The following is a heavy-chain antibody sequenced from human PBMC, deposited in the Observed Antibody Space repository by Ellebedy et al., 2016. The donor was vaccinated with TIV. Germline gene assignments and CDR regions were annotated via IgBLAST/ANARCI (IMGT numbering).Heavy chain of an antibody. V-gene: IGHV3-66*03. D-gene: IGHD3-22*01. Sequence: PGGSLRLSCAASGFTVSNNYMSWVRQALGKGLEWVSLIYSTGDTHYADFVKGRFIISRDNSKNTLYLQMNSLRAEDTAVYYCARDLDVGYDSSGYYSGFDYWGQGTLVTVSS. CDR3: ARDLDVGYDSSGYYSGFDY. J-gene: IGHJ4*02. CDR2: IYSTGDT. CDR1: GFTVSNNY.